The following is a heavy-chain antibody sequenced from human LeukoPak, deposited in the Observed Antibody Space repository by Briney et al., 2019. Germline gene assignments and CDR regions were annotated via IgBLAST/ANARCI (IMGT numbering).Heavy chain of an antibody. V-gene: IGHV4-34*01. J-gene: IGHJ3*02. D-gene: IGHD3-9*01. CDR1: GGSFSGYY. CDR2: INHSGST. Sequence: NTSETLSLTCAVYGGSFSGYYWSWIRQPPGKGLEWIGEINHSGSTNYNPSLKSRVTISVDTSKNQFSLKLSSVTAADTAVYYCARWKRYFDWLRPMYAFDIWGQGTMVTVSS. CDR3: ARWKRYFDWLRPMYAFDI.